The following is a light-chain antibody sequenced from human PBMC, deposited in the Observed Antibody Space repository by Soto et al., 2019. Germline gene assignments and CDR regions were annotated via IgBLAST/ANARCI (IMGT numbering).Light chain of an antibody. CDR2: ETS. Sequence: EVVLTQSPDTLSLSPGERATLSCRASQDVGKFLVWYQQKPGLSPSLVIYETSKRATDIPDRFSGSGSGTDFTLTINHLEPEDVGVYYCQQRNNWPLTFGGGTKVEIK. V-gene: IGKV3-11*01. J-gene: IGKJ4*01. CDR3: QQRNNWPLT. CDR1: QDVGKF.